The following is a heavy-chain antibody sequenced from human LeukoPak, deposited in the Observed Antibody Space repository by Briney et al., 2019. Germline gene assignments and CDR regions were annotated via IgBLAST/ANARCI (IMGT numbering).Heavy chain of an antibody. Sequence: GGSLRLSCAASGFTFSSYSMNWVRQAPGKRLEWVSYISSSSRSSTIYYADSVKGRFTISRDNAKNSLYLQMNSLRAEDTAVYHCARVDYTNWYSFDYWGQGTLVTVSS. J-gene: IGHJ4*02. CDR2: ISSSSRSSTI. D-gene: IGHD1-1*01. CDR3: ARVDYTNWYSFDY. V-gene: IGHV3-48*01. CDR1: GFTFSSYS.